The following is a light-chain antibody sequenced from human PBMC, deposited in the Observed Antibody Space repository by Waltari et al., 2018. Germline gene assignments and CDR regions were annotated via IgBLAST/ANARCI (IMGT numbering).Light chain of an antibody. V-gene: IGKV2-28*01. CDR1: QSLLHSSGYTF. CDR2: LVS. Sequence: DIVMTQSPLSLPVSPGEPASISCRYSQSLLHSSGYTFLDWYLQKPGQSPQLLIYLVSNRASGVPDRFSGSGSGTDFTLKISRVEAEDVGVYYCMQARQTPWTFGQGTKVEIK. J-gene: IGKJ1*01. CDR3: MQARQTPWT.